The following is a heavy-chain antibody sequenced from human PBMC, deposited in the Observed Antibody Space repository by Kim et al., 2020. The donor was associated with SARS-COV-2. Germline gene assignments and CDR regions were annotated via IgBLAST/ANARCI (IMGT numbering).Heavy chain of an antibody. Sequence: GGSLRLSCAASGFTFSDYYMSWIRQAPGKGLEWVSYISSSGSTIYYADSVKVRFTISMDNAKNSLYLQMNSLRAEDTAVYYCARGGDSSSWYTKSFDYLGQGTLVTVSS. J-gene: IGHJ4*02. CDR2: ISSSGSTI. V-gene: IGHV3-11*01. D-gene: IGHD6-13*01. CDR1: GFTFSDYY. CDR3: ARGGDSSSWYTKSFDY.